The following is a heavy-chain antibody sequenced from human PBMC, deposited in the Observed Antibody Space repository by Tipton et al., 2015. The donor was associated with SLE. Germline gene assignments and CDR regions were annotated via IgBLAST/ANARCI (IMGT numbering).Heavy chain of an antibody. CDR2: MSSGGAK. CDR3: ARDLTVYGMDV. J-gene: IGHJ6*02. Sequence: SLRLSCVASEITVGDNYMAWLRQAPGKGLNWVSLMSSGGAKYYADSVKGRFTISRDNSKNTLYLQMNSLRTEDTAVYYCARDLTVYGMDVWGQGTTVTVSS. D-gene: IGHD3-9*01. V-gene: IGHV3-66*01. CDR1: EITVGDNY.